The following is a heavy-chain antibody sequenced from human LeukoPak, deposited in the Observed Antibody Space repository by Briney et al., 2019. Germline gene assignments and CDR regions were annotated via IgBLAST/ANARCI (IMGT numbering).Heavy chain of an antibody. CDR2: INHSGST. CDR3: ARGLRKDIVVVVAAISPYYFDY. CDR1: GGSFSVYY. V-gene: IGHV4-34*01. D-gene: IGHD2-15*01. J-gene: IGHJ4*02. Sequence: PSETLSLTCAVSGGSFSVYYWSWIRQPPGKGLEWIGEINHSGSTNYNPSLKSRVTISVDTSKNQFSLRLSSVTAADTAVYYCARGLRKDIVVVVAAISPYYFDYWGQGTLVTVSS.